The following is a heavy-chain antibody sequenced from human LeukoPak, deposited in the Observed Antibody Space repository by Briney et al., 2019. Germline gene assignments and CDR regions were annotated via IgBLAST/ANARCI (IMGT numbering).Heavy chain of an antibody. D-gene: IGHD6-19*01. CDR3: ARDPDTYSSGWSSGYFQH. V-gene: IGHV3-69-1*01. J-gene: IGHJ1*01. CDR1: GFTFSGYA. Sequence: GGSLRLSCAASGFTFSGYAMSWVRQAPGKGLEWVSYISSSSTIYYADSVKGRFTISRDNAKNSLYLQMNSLRAEDTAVYYCARDPDTYSSGWSSGYFQHWGQGTLVTVSS. CDR2: ISSSSTI.